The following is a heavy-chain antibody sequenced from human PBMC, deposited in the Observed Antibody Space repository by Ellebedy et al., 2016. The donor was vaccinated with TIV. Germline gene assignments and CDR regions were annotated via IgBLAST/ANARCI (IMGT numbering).Heavy chain of an antibody. CDR1: GFTFSSYA. CDR2: NSGSGGST. V-gene: IGHV3-23*01. Sequence: GGSLRLSCAASGFTFSSYAMSWVLQAPGKGLEWVPANSGSGGSTYYADSVKGRFTISRDNSKNTLFLQMKSLRAEDTAVYYCAKGGSSSWYTLRYFDYWGQGTLVTVSS. D-gene: IGHD6-13*01. J-gene: IGHJ4*02. CDR3: AKGGSSSWYTLRYFDY.